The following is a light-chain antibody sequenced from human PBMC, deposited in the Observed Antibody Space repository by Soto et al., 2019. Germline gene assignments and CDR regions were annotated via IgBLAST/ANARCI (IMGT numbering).Light chain of an antibody. Sequence: DIRMTQSPSSLSASVGDRVTITCRASQPINSYLSWYQQKKGKDPKLLIYAASSLQGGVPSRFSGGAAGREFTLAISSLQPEDFVTYYCHQSYSCPWTFGPGTRVDIK. V-gene: IGKV1-39*01. CDR2: AAS. CDR1: QPINSY. CDR3: HQSYSCPWT. J-gene: IGKJ3*01.